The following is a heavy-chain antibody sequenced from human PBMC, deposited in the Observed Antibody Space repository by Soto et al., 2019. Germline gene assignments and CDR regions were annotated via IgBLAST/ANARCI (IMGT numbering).Heavy chain of an antibody. Sequence: EVQLVETGGGLIQPGGSLRLSCAASGFTVYNNYMNWVRQAPGKGLEWVSVTYSGGNTFYADSVRGRFTISRDSSKNTLYLQMNSLKDEDTAIYYCARAPMSPLWGQGTLVNVSS. CDR2: TYSGGNT. V-gene: IGHV3-53*02. D-gene: IGHD3-22*01. CDR1: GFTVYNNY. CDR3: ARAPMSPL. J-gene: IGHJ4*02.